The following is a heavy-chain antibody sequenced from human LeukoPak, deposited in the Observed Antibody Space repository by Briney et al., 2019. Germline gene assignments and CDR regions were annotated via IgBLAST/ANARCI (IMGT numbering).Heavy chain of an antibody. CDR1: GFTFSSYE. Sequence: GGSLRLACAGSGFTFSSYEMNWGRQAPRKGLESISYINHGDMTTYYADSVKGRFTISRDDAKHSLYLQMNRLRTEDTAIYYCPTPGEEQLLVAEAFDIWGQGTMVTVSS. CDR2: INHGDMTT. D-gene: IGHD6-19*01. CDR3: PTPGEEQLLVAEAFDI. J-gene: IGHJ3*02. V-gene: IGHV3-48*03.